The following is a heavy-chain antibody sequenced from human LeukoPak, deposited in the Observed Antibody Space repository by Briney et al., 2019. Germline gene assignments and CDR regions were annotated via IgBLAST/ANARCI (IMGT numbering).Heavy chain of an antibody. J-gene: IGHJ4*02. CDR3: ARGFYGDYIDS. Sequence: PSETLSLTCTVSGGSISRSSYYWSWIRQPPGKGLEWLGYIYYTGSTNYNPSLKSRVTISVDTSKNQFSLKLSSVTAADTAVYYCARGFYGDYIDSWGQGTLVTVSS. CDR1: GGSISRSSYY. V-gene: IGHV4-61*01. CDR2: IYYTGST. D-gene: IGHD4-17*01.